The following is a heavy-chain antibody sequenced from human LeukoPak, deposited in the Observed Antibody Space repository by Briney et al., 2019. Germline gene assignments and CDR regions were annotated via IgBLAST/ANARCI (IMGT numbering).Heavy chain of an antibody. V-gene: IGHV3-48*03. J-gene: IGHJ4*02. D-gene: IGHD2-21*01. CDR2: ISSRADTI. CDR1: GVTFISHE. CDR3: ARDFTYDGY. Sequence: GGSLRLSCATSGVTFISHEMSWLRQAPGKGLQWIAYISSRADTIYYAESVKGRFTISRDNARNSVYLQMNSLRAEDTAVYYCARDFTYDGYWGQGTLVTVSS.